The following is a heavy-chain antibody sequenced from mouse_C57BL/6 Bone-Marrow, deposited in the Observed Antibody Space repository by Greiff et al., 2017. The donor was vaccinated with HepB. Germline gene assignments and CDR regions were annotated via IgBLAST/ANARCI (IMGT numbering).Heavy chain of an antibody. D-gene: IGHD2-5*01. V-gene: IGHV5-6*01. CDR2: ISSGGSYT. CDR1: GFTFSSYG. CDR3: ASLYYSNYPWFAY. Sequence: EVKVVESGGDLVKPGGSLKLSCAASGFTFSSYGMSWVRQTPDKRLEWVATISSGGSYTYYPDSVKGRFTISRDNAKNTLYLQMSSLKSEDTAMYYCASLYYSNYPWFAYWGQGTLVTVSA. J-gene: IGHJ3*01.